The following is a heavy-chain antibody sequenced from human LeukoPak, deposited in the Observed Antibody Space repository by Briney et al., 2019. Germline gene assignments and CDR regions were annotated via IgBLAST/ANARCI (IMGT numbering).Heavy chain of an antibody. CDR1: GGSISSGDYY. CDR2: IYYSGST. CDR3: ARLGGKNIVVVPAAIRGRGWFDP. Sequence: SETLSLTCTVSGGSISSGDYYWSWIRQPPGKGLEWIEYIYYSGSTYYNPSLKSRVTISIDTSKNQFSLKLSSVTAADTAVYYCARLGGKNIVVVPAAIRGRGWFDPWGQGTLVTVSS. D-gene: IGHD2-2*01. V-gene: IGHV4-30-4*08. J-gene: IGHJ5*02.